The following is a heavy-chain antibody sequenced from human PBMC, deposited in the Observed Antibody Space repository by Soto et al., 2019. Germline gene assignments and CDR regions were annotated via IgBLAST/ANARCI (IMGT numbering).Heavy chain of an antibody. D-gene: IGHD3-22*01. J-gene: IGHJ4*02. CDR2: ISYDGSNK. CDR1: GFTFSSYA. CDR3: ARDLSSGYSEA. V-gene: IGHV3-30-3*01. Sequence: QVQLVESGGGVVQPGRSLRLSCAASGFTFSSYAMHWVRQAPGKGLEWVAVISYDGSNKYNADSVKGRFTISRDNSKNTLYLQMNSLRAEDTAVYYCARDLSSGYSEAWGQRTLVTVPS.